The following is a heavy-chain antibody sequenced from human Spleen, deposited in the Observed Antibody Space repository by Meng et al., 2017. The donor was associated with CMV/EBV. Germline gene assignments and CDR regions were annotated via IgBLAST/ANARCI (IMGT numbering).Heavy chain of an antibody. D-gene: IGHD3-3*01. CDR1: GFTFSSYG. J-gene: IGHJ4*02. CDR2: IWYDGSYK. V-gene: IGHV3-33*06. Sequence: GESLKISCTASGFTFSSYGMHWVRQAPGKGLEWVAVIWYDGSYKYYLDSVKGRFTISRDNSKNTLYLQMNSLRAEDAAVYYCAKGFWSGYSFGYWGQGTLVTVSS. CDR3: AKGFWSGYSFGY.